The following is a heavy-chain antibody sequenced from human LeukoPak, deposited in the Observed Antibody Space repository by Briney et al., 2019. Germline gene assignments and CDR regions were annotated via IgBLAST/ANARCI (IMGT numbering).Heavy chain of an antibody. Sequence: PSQTLSLTCTVSGGSISSGRYYYSCIRHLQWKGPEWTGFIYCTGGTYYNSSLKGRVSKSLDTSKNLSSLSLSSVTAADTAVYYCARGHTASILPYYYYYYGMDVWGQGTTVTVSS. CDR1: GGSISSGRYY. D-gene: IGHD3-9*01. CDR3: ARGHTASILPYYYYYYGMDV. V-gene: IGHV4-31*03. CDR2: IYCTGGT. J-gene: IGHJ6*02.